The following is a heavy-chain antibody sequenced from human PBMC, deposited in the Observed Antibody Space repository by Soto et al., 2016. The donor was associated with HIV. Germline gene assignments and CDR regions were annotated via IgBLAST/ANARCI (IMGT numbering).Heavy chain of an antibody. Sequence: QVQLQESGPGLVKPSQTLSLTCTVSGGSISSGSYYWSWIRQPAGKGLEWIGRIYTSGSTNYNPSLKSRVTISVDTSKNQFSLKLSSVTAADTAVYFCARARATVQSPFDYWAREPWSPSPQ. J-gene: IGHJ4*02. CDR2: IYTSGST. CDR3: ARARATVQSPFDY. V-gene: IGHV4-61*02. D-gene: IGHD4-4*01. CDR1: GGSISSGSYY.